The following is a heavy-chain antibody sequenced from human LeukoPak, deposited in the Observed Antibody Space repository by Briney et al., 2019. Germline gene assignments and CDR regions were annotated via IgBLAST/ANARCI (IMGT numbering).Heavy chain of an antibody. CDR1: GGSVSRDY. D-gene: IGHD6-19*01. J-gene: IGHJ4*02. V-gene: IGHV4-59*02. CDR3: AREAVAGTLDY. Sequence: KPSETLSLTCSVSGGSVSRDYWSWIRQPPGKRLEWLGYIYNIGSTNYNPSLKSRVSISVDTSKNQFSLMLTSVTAADTAVYYCAREAVAGTLDYWGQGALVTVSS. CDR2: IYNIGST.